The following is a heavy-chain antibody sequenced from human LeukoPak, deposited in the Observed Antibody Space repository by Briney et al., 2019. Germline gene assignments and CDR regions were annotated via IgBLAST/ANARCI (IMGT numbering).Heavy chain of an antibody. J-gene: IGHJ4*02. CDR1: GFTFSSYS. V-gene: IGHV3-21*01. Sequence: GGSLRLSCAASGFTFSSYSMNWVRQAPGKGLEWVSSISSSSSYIYYADSVNGRFTISRDNAKNSLYLQMNSLRAEDTAVYYCARERGDGIDYWGQGTLVTVSS. CDR2: ISSSSSYI. D-gene: IGHD5-24*01. CDR3: ARERGDGIDY.